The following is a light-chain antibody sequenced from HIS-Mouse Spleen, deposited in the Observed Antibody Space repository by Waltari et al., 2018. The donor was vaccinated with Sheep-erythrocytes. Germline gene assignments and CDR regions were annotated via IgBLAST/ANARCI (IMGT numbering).Light chain of an antibody. CDR3: QVWDSSSDHYV. V-gene: IGLV3-21*03. J-gene: IGLJ1*01. CDR2: DDS. CDR1: KIGSKS. Sequence: SYVLTQPPSVSVAPGKPARITCGGNKIGSKSVHWYQQKAGQAPVLVVYDDSDRPSGIPERFSGSNSGNTATLTISRVEAGDEADYYCQVWDSSSDHYVFGTGTKVTVL.